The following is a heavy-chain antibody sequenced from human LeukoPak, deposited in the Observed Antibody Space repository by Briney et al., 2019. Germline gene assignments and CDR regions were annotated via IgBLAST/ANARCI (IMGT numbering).Heavy chain of an antibody. V-gene: IGHV1-46*01. J-gene: IGHJ3*02. CDR2: INPSGGST. CDR3: ARELSIVVVPAAERDAFDI. Sequence: ASVKVSCKASGYTFTSYYMHWVRQAPGQGLEWMGIINPSGGSTSYAQKFQGRVIMTRDTSTSTVYMELSSLRSEDTAVYYCARELSIVVVPAAERDAFDIWGQGTMVTVSS. D-gene: IGHD2-2*01. CDR1: GYTFTSYY.